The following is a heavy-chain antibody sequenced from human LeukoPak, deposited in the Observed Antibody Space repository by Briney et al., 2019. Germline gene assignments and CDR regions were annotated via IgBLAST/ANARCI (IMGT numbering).Heavy chain of an antibody. D-gene: IGHD3-9*01. J-gene: IGHJ4*02. CDR3: ARVLGRGDILTGFFDY. Sequence: SVKVSCKASGGTFSSYAISWVRQAPGQGLEWMGGIIPIFGTANYAQKFQGRVTITADESTSTAYMELSSLRSEDTAVYYCARVLGRGDILTGFFDYWGQGTLVTVSS. CDR2: IIPIFGTA. CDR1: GGTFSSYA. V-gene: IGHV1-69*01.